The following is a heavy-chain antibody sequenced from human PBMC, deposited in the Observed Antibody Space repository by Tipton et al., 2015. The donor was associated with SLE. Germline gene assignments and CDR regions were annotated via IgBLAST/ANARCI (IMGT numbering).Heavy chain of an antibody. D-gene: IGHD3-10*01. CDR3: ARHSRSLRGPPYYFDY. Sequence: TLSLTCTVSGGSISSYYWSWIRQPPGKGLELIGYIYNSVNTNYSPSLKSRVTISVDTSKNQFSLKLSSVTAADTAVYYCARHSRSLRGPPYYFDYWGQGTLVTVSS. V-gene: IGHV4-59*08. CDR2: IYNSVNT. J-gene: IGHJ4*02. CDR1: GGSISSYY.